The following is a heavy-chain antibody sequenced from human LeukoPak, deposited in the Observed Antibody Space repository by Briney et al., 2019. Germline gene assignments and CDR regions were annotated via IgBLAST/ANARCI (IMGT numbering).Heavy chain of an antibody. J-gene: IGHJ4*02. CDR3: AREVVPAAMPLYYFDY. D-gene: IGHD2-2*01. CDR1: GDSISSGDYY. V-gene: IGHV4-30-4*08. CDR2: IYYSGST. Sequence: PSETLSLTCTVSGDSISSGDYYWSWIRQPPGTGLEWIGYIYYSGSTYYNPSLKSRVTISVDTSKNQFSLKLSSVTAADTAVYYSAREVVPAAMPLYYFDYWGQGTLVTVSS.